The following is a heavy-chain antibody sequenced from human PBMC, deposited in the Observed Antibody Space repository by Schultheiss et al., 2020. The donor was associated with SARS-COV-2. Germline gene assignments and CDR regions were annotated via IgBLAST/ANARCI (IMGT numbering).Heavy chain of an antibody. CDR3: ARPLLPDDAFDI. D-gene: IGHD3-10*01. CDR2: ISSSGSTI. J-gene: IGHJ3*02. Sequence: GGSLRLSCAASGFTFDDYAMHWVRQAPGKGLEWVSYISSSGSTIYYADSVKGRFTISRDNAKNSLYLQMNSLRAEDTAVYYCARPLLPDDAFDIWGQGTMVTVSS. CDR1: GFTFDDYA. V-gene: IGHV3-11*04.